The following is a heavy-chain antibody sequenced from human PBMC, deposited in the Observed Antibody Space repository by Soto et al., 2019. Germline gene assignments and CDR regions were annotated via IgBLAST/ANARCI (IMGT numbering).Heavy chain of an antibody. CDR3: ARDDADTAMVPSNWYYYYGMDV. J-gene: IGHJ6*02. V-gene: IGHV1-3*01. CDR1: GYTFTSYS. Sequence: ASVKVACKASGYTFTSYSMHWMRQAPGQRLEWMGWINAGSGRTKYAQKFWGRVTITADESTSTAYMELSSLRSEDTAVYYCARDDADTAMVPSNWYYYYGMDVWGQGTTVTVSS. D-gene: IGHD5-18*01. CDR2: INAGSGRT.